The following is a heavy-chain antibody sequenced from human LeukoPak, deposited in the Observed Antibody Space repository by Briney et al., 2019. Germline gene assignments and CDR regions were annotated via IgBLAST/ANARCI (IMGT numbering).Heavy chain of an antibody. CDR2: LSGSGADT. V-gene: IGHV3-23*01. Sequence: GGSLRLSCAASGFTFSKNAMSWVRQAPGKGLEWVSSLSGSGADTYYADSVKGRFTISRDNAKNTAHLQMNSLRAEDTAVYYCAKDPYGTRYFDYWGQGTLVTAS. J-gene: IGHJ4*02. D-gene: IGHD2-2*01. CDR3: AKDPYGTRYFDY. CDR1: GFTFSKNA.